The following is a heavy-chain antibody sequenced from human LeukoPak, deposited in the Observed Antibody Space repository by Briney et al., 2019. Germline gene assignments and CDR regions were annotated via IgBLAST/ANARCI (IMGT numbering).Heavy chain of an antibody. CDR3: ARGGDYYDSTTDY. Sequence: ASXXVSCKASGYTFTSYDINWVRQATGQGLEWMGWMNPNSGNTGYAQKFQGRVTITRNTSISTDYMEVGSLRSEDTAVYYCARGGDYYDSTTDYWGQGTLVTVSS. V-gene: IGHV1-8*03. CDR1: GYTFTSYD. J-gene: IGHJ4*02. D-gene: IGHD3-22*01. CDR2: MNPNSGNT.